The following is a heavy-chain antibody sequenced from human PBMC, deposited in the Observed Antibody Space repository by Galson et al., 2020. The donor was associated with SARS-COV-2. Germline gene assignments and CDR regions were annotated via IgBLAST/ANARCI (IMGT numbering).Heavy chain of an antibody. CDR2: ISDSGTT. Sequence: ETSETLSLTCTVSRGSITGHYWSWIRQPPGKGLEWIGYISDSGTTNFNPSLKSRVTMSLDTPKNQFSLKVNSVTAADTAVYDCGKLAEWRRTSEDYWGRGTLVTVSS. D-gene: IGHD3-3*01. CDR1: RGSITGHY. V-gene: IGHV4-59*08. CDR3: GKLAEWRRTSEDY. J-gene: IGHJ4*02.